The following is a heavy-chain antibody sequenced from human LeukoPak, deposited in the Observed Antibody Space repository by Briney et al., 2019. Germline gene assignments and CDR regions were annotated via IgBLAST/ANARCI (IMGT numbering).Heavy chain of an antibody. Sequence: GGSLRLSCAGSGFVFRSYWMDWVRQTPGKGLVWVSRIQSDGSRADYADFAKGRFTISRDNARDTVDLQMNSLRAEDTAAYYCAREGANYQDYFDSWGQGTLVTVSS. J-gene: IGHJ4*02. D-gene: IGHD4/OR15-4a*01. CDR1: GFVFRSYW. CDR2: IQSDGSRA. V-gene: IGHV3-74*01. CDR3: AREGANYQDYFDS.